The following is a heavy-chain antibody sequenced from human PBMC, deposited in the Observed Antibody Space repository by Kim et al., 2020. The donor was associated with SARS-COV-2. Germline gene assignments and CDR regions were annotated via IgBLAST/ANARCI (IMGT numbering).Heavy chain of an antibody. V-gene: IGHV3-30*02. CDR3: AKYDGGSGSYGVDY. Sequence: NKYYADSVKGRFTISRDNSKNPLYLQMTSLRAEDTAVYYCAKYDGGSGSYGVDYWGQ. J-gene: IGHJ4*02. D-gene: IGHD3-10*01. CDR2: NK.